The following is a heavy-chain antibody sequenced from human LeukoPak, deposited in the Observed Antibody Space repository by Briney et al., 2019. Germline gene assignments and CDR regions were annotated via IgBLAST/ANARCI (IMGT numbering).Heavy chain of an antibody. Sequence: GSSVNVSCKASGSSFSNYAITWARQAPGQGLEWMGRIIPIFGTTTYAQKFQGRVTITADMGSNTAYLEVTRLTSEDTALYFCAKQGAVRQDYYMDVWGNGTTVTVSS. CDR2: IIPIFGTT. D-gene: IGHD3-16*01. CDR3: AKQGAVRQDYYMDV. J-gene: IGHJ6*03. V-gene: IGHV1-69*06. CDR1: GSSFSNYA.